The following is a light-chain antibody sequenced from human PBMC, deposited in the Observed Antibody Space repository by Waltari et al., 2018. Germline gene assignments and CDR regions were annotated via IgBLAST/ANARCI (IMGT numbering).Light chain of an antibody. J-gene: IGKJ3*01. CDR1: PPLDRF. CDR2: DTS. V-gene: IGKV3-11*01. Sequence: EIVLTQSPSPLSLSPGERVTLSCTASPPLDRFLAGYQQRGGQPPRLLIYDTSNRAPGIPARVAGSGSGKDFTLTITSLEPEDAGVYFCQQRGAWPLTFGPGTTVDV. CDR3: QQRGAWPLT.